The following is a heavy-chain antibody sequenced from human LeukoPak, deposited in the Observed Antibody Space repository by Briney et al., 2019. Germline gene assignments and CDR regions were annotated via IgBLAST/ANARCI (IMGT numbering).Heavy chain of an antibody. Sequence: GGSLRLSCTVSGFTVSSNSMSWVRQAPGKGLEWVSFIYSDNTHYSDSVKGRFTISRDNSKNTLYLQMNSLRAEDAAVYYCARDKGYYDSSGYPNDAFDIWGQGTMVTVSS. CDR3: ARDKGYYDSSGYPNDAFDI. V-gene: IGHV3-53*01. J-gene: IGHJ3*02. D-gene: IGHD3-22*01. CDR1: GFTVSSNS. CDR2: IYSDNT.